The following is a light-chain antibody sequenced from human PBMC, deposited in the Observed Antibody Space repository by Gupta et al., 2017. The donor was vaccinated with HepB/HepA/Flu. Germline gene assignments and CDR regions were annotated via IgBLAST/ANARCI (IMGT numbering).Light chain of an antibody. V-gene: IGKV3-11*01. CDR1: QSVGSS. CDR2: GAS. J-gene: IGKJ2*04. Sequence: EIVLTQSPATLSFSPGERATLSCRASQSVGSSLAWYQQKPGQTPRLLIYGASNRATGIPARFSGSGSGTDFTLTISSLEPEDCAVYFCLQRSSWCSFGQGTKLEIK. CDR3: LQRSSWCS.